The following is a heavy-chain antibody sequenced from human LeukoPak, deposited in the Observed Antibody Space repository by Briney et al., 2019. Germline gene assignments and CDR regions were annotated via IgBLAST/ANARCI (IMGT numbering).Heavy chain of an antibody. CDR1: GFTFSNAW. J-gene: IGHJ4*02. CDR2: IKSKTDGGTT. V-gene: IGHV3-15*01. Sequence: PGGSLRLSCAASGFTFSNAWMSWVHQAPGKGLEWVGRIKSKTDGGTTDYAAPVKGRFTISRDDSKNTLYLQMNSLKTEDTAVYYCSTDGGNYPFGYWGQGTLVTVSS. D-gene: IGHD1-7*01. CDR3: STDGGNYPFGY.